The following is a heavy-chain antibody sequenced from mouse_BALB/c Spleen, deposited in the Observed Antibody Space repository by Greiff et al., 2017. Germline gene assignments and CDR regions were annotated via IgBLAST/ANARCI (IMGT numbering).Heavy chain of an antibody. Sequence: VQLKQSGAELVRPGALVKLSCKASGFNIKDYYMHWVKQRPEQGLEWIGWIDPENGNTIYDPKFQGKASITADTSSNTAYLQLSSLTSEDTAVYYCASSTYYAMDYWGQGTSATVSS. V-gene: IGHV14-1*02. CDR3: ASSTYYAMDY. CDR1: GFNIKDYY. CDR2: IDPENGNT. D-gene: IGHD1-1*01. J-gene: IGHJ4*01.